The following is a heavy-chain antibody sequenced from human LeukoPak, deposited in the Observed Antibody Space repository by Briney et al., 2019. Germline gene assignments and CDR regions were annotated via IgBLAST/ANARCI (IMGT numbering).Heavy chain of an antibody. V-gene: IGHV3-48*03. J-gene: IGHJ4*02. CDR1: GFTFSSYE. CDR2: ISSSGSTI. Sequence: PGGSLRLSCAASGFTFSSYEMNWVRRAPGKGLEWVSYISSSGSTIYYADSVKGRFTISRDNAKNTLYLQMNSLRAEDTAVYYCARDIIARGVDYWGQGTLVTVSS. D-gene: IGHD3-10*01. CDR3: ARDIIARGVDY.